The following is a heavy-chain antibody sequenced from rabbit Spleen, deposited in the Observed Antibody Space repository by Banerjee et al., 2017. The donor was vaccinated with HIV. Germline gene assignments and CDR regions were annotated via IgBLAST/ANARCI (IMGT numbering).Heavy chain of an antibody. J-gene: IGHJ2*01. Sequence: QEQLVESGGDLVKPEGSLTLTCTASGFSFSSNYWICWVRQAPGKGLEWIACIRGSSSGSTYYASWAKGRFTISRTSSTTVTLQMTSLTAADTATYFCARAIVNDWYKYGLWGPGTLVTVS. D-gene: IGHD3-1*01. CDR3: ARAIVNDWYKYGL. V-gene: IGHV1S45*01. CDR1: GFSFSSNYW. CDR2: IRGSSSGST.